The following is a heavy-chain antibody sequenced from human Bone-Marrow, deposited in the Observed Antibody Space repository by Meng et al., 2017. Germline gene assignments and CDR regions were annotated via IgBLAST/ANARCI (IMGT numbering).Heavy chain of an antibody. D-gene: IGHD3-22*01. V-gene: IGHV3-21*01. CDR3: ARDRTHYYDSSGYYSGGDGFQH. J-gene: IGHJ1*01. CDR1: GFTFSSYS. Sequence: GGSLRLSCAASGFTFSSYSMNWVRQAPGKGLEWVSSISSSSSYIYYADSVKGRCTISRDNAKNSLYLQMNSLRAEDTAVYYCARDRTHYYDSSGYYSGGDGFQHWGQGTLVTVSS. CDR2: ISSSSSYI.